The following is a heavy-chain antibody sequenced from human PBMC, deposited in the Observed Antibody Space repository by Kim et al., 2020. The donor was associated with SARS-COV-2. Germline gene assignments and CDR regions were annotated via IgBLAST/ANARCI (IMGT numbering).Heavy chain of an antibody. Sequence: SETLSLTCTVSGGSISSYYWSWIRQPPGKGLEWIGYIYYSGSTNYNPSLKSRVTISVDTSKNQFSLKLSSVTAADTAVCYCARSTSITIFGVVGYMDVWGKGTTVTVSS. D-gene: IGHD3-3*01. CDR3: ARSTSITIFGVVGYMDV. CDR2: IYYSGST. V-gene: IGHV4-59*08. J-gene: IGHJ6*03. CDR1: GGSISSYY.